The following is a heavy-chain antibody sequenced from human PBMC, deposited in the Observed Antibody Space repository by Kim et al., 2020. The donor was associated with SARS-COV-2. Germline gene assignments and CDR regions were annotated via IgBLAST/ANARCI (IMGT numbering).Heavy chain of an antibody. J-gene: IGHJ6*02. D-gene: IGHD6-13*01. CDR3: ARDFDSSSWSYYYYYGMDV. CDR1: GFTFSSYA. CDR2: ISYDGSNK. V-gene: IGHV3-30*04. Sequence: GGSLRLSCAASGFTFSSYAMHWVRQAPGKGLEWVAVISYDGSNKYYADSVKGRFTISRDNSKNTLYLQMNSLRAEDTAVYYCARDFDSSSWSYYYYYGMDVWGQRTTVTVSS.